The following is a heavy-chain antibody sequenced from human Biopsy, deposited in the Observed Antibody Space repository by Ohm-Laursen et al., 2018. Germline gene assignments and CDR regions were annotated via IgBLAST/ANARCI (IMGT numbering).Heavy chain of an antibody. V-gene: IGHV1-2*02. CDR1: GFSFTGYY. CDR3: ALQSVAQMKNFDY. D-gene: IGHD6-19*01. Sequence: ASVTVSCQASGFSFTGYYIHWVRQAPGQGLEWMGWISPKSGGTNYAQKFQGNITMAKNTSMSTAYMEMSRLRSDDTAVYYCALQSVAQMKNFDYWGQGTLVTVSS. J-gene: IGHJ4*02. CDR2: ISPKSGGT.